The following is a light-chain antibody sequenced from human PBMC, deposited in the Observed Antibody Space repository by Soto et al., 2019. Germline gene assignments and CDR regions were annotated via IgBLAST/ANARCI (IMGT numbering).Light chain of an antibody. J-gene: IGLJ1*01. Sequence: QSVLTQPASVSGSPGQSITISCTGTSSDVGGYNYVSWYQQHPGKAPKLMIYDVSNRPSGVSNRFSGSKSGNTASLTISGLQAEDEADYDCSSYTSSSTLAYVFGTGTKLTVL. CDR3: SSYTSSSTLAYV. V-gene: IGLV2-14*01. CDR2: DVS. CDR1: SSDVGGYNY.